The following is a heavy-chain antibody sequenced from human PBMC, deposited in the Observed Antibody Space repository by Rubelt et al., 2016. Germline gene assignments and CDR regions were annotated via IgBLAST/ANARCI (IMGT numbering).Heavy chain of an antibody. D-gene: IGHD3-10*01. CDR1: GFSLSSTGVG. CDR2: IYWDDDQ. Sequence: QITLKESGLTLVKPTQTLTLTCTFSGFSLSSTGVGVGWIRQPPGKALEWLALIYWDDDQRYSLSLNNRLTIIKDTSKNQVVLSVTCRDPGCTGTYDCGSRGSPTRSYDYGVRGTVDTVS. V-gene: IGHV2-5*02. J-gene: IGHJ4*02. CDR3: GSRGSPTRSYDY.